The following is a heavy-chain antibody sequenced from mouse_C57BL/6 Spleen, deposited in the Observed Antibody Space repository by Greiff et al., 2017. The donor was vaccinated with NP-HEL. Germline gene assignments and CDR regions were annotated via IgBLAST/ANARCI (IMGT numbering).Heavy chain of an antibody. CDR2: IDPSDSYT. V-gene: IGHV1-69*01. CDR3: ARWYGSSPYWYFDV. J-gene: IGHJ1*03. D-gene: IGHD1-1*01. Sequence: VQLQQPGAELVMPGASVKLSCKASGYTFTSYWMHWVKQRPGQGLEWIGEIDPSDSYTNYNQKFKGKSTLTVDKSSSTAYMQLSSLTSEDSAVYYCARWYGSSPYWYFDVWGTGTTVTVSS. CDR1: GYTFTSYW.